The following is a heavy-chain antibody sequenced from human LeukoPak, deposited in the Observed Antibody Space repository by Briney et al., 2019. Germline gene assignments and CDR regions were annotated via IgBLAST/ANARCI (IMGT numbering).Heavy chain of an antibody. D-gene: IGHD1-14*01. CDR2: ISGRADRT. J-gene: IGHJ4*02. CDR3: AKESAYTSPRNYYFET. Sequence: GGSLRLSCAASGFTFSSYAMSWVRQAPGKGLEWVSAISGRADRTYYADSVKGRFTISRDNTRNTLNLQMNSLRAEDTAVYYCAKESAYTSPRNYYFETWGQGTLVTVSS. CDR1: GFTFSSYA. V-gene: IGHV3-23*01.